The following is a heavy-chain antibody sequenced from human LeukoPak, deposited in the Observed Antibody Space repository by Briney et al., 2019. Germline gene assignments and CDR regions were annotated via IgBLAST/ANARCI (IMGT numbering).Heavy chain of an antibody. CDR1: GSSIASYY. J-gene: IGHJ3*02. CDR2: INYSGRT. D-gene: IGHD3-22*01. CDR3: ARLLDYDNSGDPDTFDI. V-gene: IGHV4-59*01. Sequence: SDTLSLTCTGSGSSIASYYWSWIRQSPGKRPEWIASINYSGRTKLNPSLQSRVTISLDMSNNHFSLQLRSVTAADTAIYYCARLLDYDNSGDPDTFDIWGQGTMVTVFS.